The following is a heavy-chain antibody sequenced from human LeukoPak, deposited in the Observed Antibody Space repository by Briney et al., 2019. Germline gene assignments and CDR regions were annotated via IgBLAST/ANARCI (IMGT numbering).Heavy chain of an antibody. V-gene: IGHV1-2*02. CDR2: INPNSGGT. J-gene: IGHJ3*02. CDR1: GYTFTGYY. D-gene: IGHD1-26*01. CDR3: ARETYSGSYSAFDI. Sequence: GASVKVSCKASGYTFTGYYMHWVRQAPGQGLEWMGWINPNSGGTNYAQKFQGRVTVTRDTSISTAYVELNRLRSDDTAVYYCARETYSGSYSAFDIWGQGTMVTVSS.